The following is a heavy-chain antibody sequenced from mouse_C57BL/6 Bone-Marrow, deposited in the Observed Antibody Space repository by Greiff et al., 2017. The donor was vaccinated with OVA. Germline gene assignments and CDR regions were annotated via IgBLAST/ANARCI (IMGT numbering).Heavy chain of an antibody. V-gene: IGHV1-82*01. CDR3: ARVGDSGYWFAY. D-gene: IGHD3-2*02. CDR2: IYPGDGDT. J-gene: IGHJ3*01. Sequence: QVQLKQSGPELVKPGASVKISCKASGYAFSSSWMNWVKQRPGKGLEWIGRIYPGDGDTNYNGKFKGKATLTADKSSSTAYMQLSSLTSEDSAVYFCARVGDSGYWFAYWGQGTLVTVSA. CDR1: GYAFSSSW.